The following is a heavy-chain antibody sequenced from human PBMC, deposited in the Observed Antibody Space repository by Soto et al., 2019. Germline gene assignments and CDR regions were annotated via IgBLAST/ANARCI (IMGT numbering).Heavy chain of an antibody. V-gene: IGHV1-8*01. CDR2: MNPNSGHT. J-gene: IGHJ5*02. D-gene: IGHD2-2*01. CDR1: GYTFTSHD. Sequence: QVQLVQSGAEVKKPGASVKVSGKASGYTFTSHDINWMRQATGQGLEWMGWMNPNSGHTNYAQKFQGRVTMTKDTSISTAYMELTNLRSEDTDIYYCASDMSTTWGQGTLVTVSS. CDR3: ASDMSTT.